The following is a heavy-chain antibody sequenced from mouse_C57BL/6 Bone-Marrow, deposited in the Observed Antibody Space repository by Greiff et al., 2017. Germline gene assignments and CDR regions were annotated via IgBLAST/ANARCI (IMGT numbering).Heavy chain of an antibody. J-gene: IGHJ2*01. CDR2: IDPSDSEP. D-gene: IGHD1-1*01. CDR1: GYTFTSYW. Sequence: VQLQQPGAELVRPGSSVKLSCKASGYTFTSYWMHWVKQRPIQGLEWIGNIDPSDSEPHYNQKFKDKATLTVDKASSTAYMQLGSLTSEDSAVYYCARYYGSSYFDYWGQGTTLTVSS. CDR3: ARYYGSSYFDY. V-gene: IGHV1-52*01.